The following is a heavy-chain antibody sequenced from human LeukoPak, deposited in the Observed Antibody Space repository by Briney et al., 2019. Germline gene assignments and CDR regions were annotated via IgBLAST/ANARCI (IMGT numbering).Heavy chain of an antibody. CDR3: ARDRIEYTYGSGFHY. J-gene: IGHJ4*02. CDR2: INSDGIST. CDR1: GFTFCSYW. Sequence: GGSLRLSCAASGFTFCSYWMLWVRQAPGKGLVWVSRINSDGISTSYADSVKGRFTISRDNAKNTLYLQMNSLRDEDTAVYYCARDRIEYTYGSGFHYWGQGTLVTVSS. V-gene: IGHV3-74*01. D-gene: IGHD3-10*01.